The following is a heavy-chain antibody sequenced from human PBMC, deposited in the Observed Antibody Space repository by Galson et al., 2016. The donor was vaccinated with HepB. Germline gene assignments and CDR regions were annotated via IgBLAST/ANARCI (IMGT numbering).Heavy chain of an antibody. Sequence: SVKVSCKASGYDFTEYYIHWVRQAPGKGLEWMGWMNPDTGVTKFEEEFRGRITMTRDTSISTAYMELGSLRGDDTALYYCATLYYGDFVLDHWGPGTLVTVSS. CDR1: GYDFTEYY. CDR2: MNPDTGVT. J-gene: IGHJ4*02. V-gene: IGHV1-2*02. CDR3: ATLYYGDFVLDH. D-gene: IGHD4-17*01.